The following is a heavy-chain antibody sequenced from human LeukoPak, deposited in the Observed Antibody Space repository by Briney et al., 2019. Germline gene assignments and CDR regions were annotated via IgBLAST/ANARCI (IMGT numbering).Heavy chain of an antibody. J-gene: IGHJ5*02. V-gene: IGHV4-39*01. CDR1: GGSISGSSYY. CDR2: IYYSRST. Sequence: SETLSLTCSVSGGSISGSSYYWGWIRQPPGKGLEWIGSIYYSRSTYYNPSLKSRVTISVDTSKNQFSLKLSSVTAADTAVYYCARLRGPVTIDPWGQGTLVTVSS. CDR3: ARLRGPVTIDP. D-gene: IGHD2-2*01.